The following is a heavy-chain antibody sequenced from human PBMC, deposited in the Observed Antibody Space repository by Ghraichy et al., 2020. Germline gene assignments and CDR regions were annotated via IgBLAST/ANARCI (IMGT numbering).Heavy chain of an antibody. CDR1: GFTFSSYS. J-gene: IGHJ4*02. Sequence: GGSLRLSCAASGFTFSSYSMNWVRQAPGKGLEWVSSISSSSSYIYYADSVKGRFTISRDNAKNSLYLQMNSLRAEDTAVYYCARALGGDPNSSWLIYWGQGTLVTVSS. V-gene: IGHV3-21*01. D-gene: IGHD6-13*01. CDR3: ARALGGDPNSSWLIY. CDR2: ISSSSSYI.